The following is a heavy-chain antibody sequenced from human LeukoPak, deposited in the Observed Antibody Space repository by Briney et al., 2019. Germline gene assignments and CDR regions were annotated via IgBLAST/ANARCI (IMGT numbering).Heavy chain of an antibody. CDR1: GFTFSSYG. Sequence: GGSLRLSCAASGFTFSSYGMHWVRQAPGKGLEWVAVVSYDGSNKYYADSVKGRSTISRDNSKNTLYLQMNSLRPEDTAVYYCASRGPDRSGWYYFDYWGQGTLVTVSS. V-gene: IGHV3-30*03. CDR2: VSYDGSNK. J-gene: IGHJ4*02. CDR3: ASRGPDRSGWYYFDY. D-gene: IGHD6-19*01.